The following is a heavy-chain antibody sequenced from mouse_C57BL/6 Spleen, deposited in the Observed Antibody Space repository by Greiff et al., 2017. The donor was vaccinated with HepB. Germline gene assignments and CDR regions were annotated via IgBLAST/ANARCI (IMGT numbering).Heavy chain of an antibody. Sequence: QVQLQQSGAELVRPGASVTLSCKASGYTFTDYEMHWVKQTPVHGLEWIGAIDPETGGTAYNQKFKGKAILTADKSSSTAYMELRSLTSEDSAVYYCTRSRGRLLYFDYWGQGTTLTVSS. D-gene: IGHD1-1*01. J-gene: IGHJ2*01. CDR2: IDPETGGT. CDR3: TRSRGRLLYFDY. V-gene: IGHV1-15*01. CDR1: GYTFTDYE.